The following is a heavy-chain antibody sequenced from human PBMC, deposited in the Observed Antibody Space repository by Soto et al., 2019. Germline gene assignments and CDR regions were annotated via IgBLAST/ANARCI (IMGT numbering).Heavy chain of an antibody. CDR2: INPSGGST. D-gene: IGHD3-22*01. V-gene: IGHV1-46*01. J-gene: IGHJ3*02. Sequence: ASVKVSCKASGYTFTSYYMHWVRQAPGQGLEWMGIINPSGGSTSYAQKFQGRVTMTRDTSTSTVYMELSSLRSEDTAVYYCARDILAYYDSSGSLDAFDIWGQGTIVTVSS. CDR3: ARDILAYYDSSGSLDAFDI. CDR1: GYTFTSYY.